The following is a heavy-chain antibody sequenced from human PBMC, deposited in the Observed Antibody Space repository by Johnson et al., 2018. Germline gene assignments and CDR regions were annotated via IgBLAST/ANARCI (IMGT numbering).Heavy chain of an antibody. V-gene: IGHV3-9*01. CDR3: AKGPGHYYMDV. Sequence: VQLVESGGGLVQPGRSLRLSCAASGFNFDDFAMHWVRQAPGKGLEWVSGISWNGDNLGYADSVKGRFTISRNNAKNSLYLQMNSRRTEDTALYFCAKGPGHYYMDVWGKGTTVSVSS. CDR2: ISWNGDNL. J-gene: IGHJ6*03. CDR1: GFNFDDFA.